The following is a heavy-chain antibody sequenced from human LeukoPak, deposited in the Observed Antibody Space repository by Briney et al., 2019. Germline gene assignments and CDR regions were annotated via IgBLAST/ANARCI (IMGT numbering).Heavy chain of an antibody. CDR2: ISDSGGYT. V-gene: IGHV3-23*01. CDR1: GLTFRTYA. CDR3: ARRAGDYSHPYDY. D-gene: IGHD3-22*01. Sequence: GGSLRLSCAASGLTFRTYAMSWVRQAPGKGLEWVSSISDSGGYTYYADSVKGRFTISRDNSKNTVHLQMNSLRAEDTAMYYCARRAGDYSHPYDYWGQGTLVTVSS. J-gene: IGHJ4*02.